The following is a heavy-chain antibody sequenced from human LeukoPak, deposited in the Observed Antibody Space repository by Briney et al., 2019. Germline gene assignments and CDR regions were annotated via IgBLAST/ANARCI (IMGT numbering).Heavy chain of an antibody. J-gene: IGHJ3*02. V-gene: IGHV4-30-4*08. D-gene: IGHD2-2*02. CDR1: GGSISSGDYY. CDR2: SYYSGTT. CDR3: AREYCSSTSCYTVTTSGTFDI. Sequence: PSETLSLTCTVSGGSISSGDYYWSWIRQPPGKGLEWIGYSYYSGTTYYNPSLKSRVTISVDTSKNQFSLKLSSVTAADTAVYYCAREYCSSTSCYTVTTSGTFDIWGQGTMVTVSS.